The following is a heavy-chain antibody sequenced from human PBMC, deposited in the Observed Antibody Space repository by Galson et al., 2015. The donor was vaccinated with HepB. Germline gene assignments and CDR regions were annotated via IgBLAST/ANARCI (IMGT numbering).Heavy chain of an antibody. CDR3: ARGCSSTSCYV. V-gene: IGHV3-48*02. D-gene: IGHD2-2*01. Sequence: SLRLPCAASGLTFSSYGMNWVRQAPGKGLEWVSYINRDSSIIHYADSVKGRFTISRDNAKNSLYLQMNSLRDDDTAVYYCARGCSSTSCYVWGQGTTVTVSS. CDR1: GLTFSSYG. CDR2: INRDSSII. J-gene: IGHJ6*02.